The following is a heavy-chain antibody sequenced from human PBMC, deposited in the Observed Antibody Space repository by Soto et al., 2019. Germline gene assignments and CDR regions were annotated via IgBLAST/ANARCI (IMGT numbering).Heavy chain of an antibody. CDR1: GFTFDNYA. Sequence: GGSLRLSCVASGFTFDNYAMNWVRQAPGRGLEWVSNIGGRGGNAFYADSMRGRFTISRDNSKNTLYLEMHNLRVEDTATYYSAKPSAYGDFAGAFDSWGQGTLVTVSS. V-gene: IGHV3-23*01. CDR3: AKPSAYGDFAGAFDS. J-gene: IGHJ4*02. D-gene: IGHD4-17*01. CDR2: IGGRGGNA.